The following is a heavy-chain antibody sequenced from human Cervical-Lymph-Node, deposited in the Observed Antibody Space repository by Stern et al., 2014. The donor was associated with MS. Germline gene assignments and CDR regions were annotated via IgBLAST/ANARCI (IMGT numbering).Heavy chain of an antibody. CDR1: GDSVSSNSAA. CDR3: ARDRYCSGGSCYGYYYYGMDV. CDR2: TYYRSKWHN. V-gene: IGHV6-1*01. D-gene: IGHD2-15*01. Sequence: QVQLVQSGPGLVKPSQTLSLTCAISGDSVSSNSAAWNWIRQSPSRGFEWLGRTYYRSKWHNDYAVSVKSRITINPDTSKNQFSLQLNSVTPEDTAVYYCARDRYCSGGSCYGYYYYGMDVWGQGTTVTVSS. J-gene: IGHJ6*02.